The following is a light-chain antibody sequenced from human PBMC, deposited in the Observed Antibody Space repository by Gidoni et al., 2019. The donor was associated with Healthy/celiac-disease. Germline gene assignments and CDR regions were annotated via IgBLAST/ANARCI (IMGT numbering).Light chain of an antibody. CDR3: QQYGSSALT. CDR2: GAS. CDR1: QSVSSSY. Sequence: EIVLTQSPGTLSLSPGERATLSCRAKSQSVSSSYLAWYQQKPGQAPRLLIYGASSRATGIPDRFSGSGSGTDFTLTISRLEPEDFAVYYCQQYGSSALTFGGGTKVEIK. J-gene: IGKJ4*01. V-gene: IGKV3-20*01.